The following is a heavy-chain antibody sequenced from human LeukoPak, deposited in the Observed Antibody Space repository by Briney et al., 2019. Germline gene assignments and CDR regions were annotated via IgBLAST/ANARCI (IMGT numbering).Heavy chain of an antibody. J-gene: IGHJ4*02. Sequence: GGSLRLSCAASGFPFSSHNMKWVRHAPGEGLEWVSSISSSSAYVYYADSMKGRFTISRDNAKNSLYLEMNSLRVEDTAVYYCARDNWVDYWGQGTLVTVSS. D-gene: IGHD7-27*01. CDR2: ISSSSAYV. CDR1: GFPFSSHN. CDR3: ARDNWVDY. V-gene: IGHV3-21*01.